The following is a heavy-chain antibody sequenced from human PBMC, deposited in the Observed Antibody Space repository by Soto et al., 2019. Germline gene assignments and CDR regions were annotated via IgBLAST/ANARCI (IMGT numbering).Heavy chain of an antibody. CDR2: IWYDGSNK. CDR1: GFTFSSYG. D-gene: IGHD6-19*01. J-gene: IGHJ4*02. Sequence: LILSCAASGFTFSSYGMHWVRQAPGKGLEWVAVIWYDGSNKYYADSVKGRFTISRDNSKNTLYLQMNSLRAEDTAVYYCASHAYSSGCAAFDYWGQGTLVTVSS. V-gene: IGHV3-33*01. CDR3: ASHAYSSGCAAFDY.